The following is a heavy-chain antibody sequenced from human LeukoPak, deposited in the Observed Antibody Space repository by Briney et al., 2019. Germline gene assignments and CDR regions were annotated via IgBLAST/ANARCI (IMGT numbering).Heavy chain of an antibody. D-gene: IGHD3-22*01. J-gene: IGHJ4*02. CDR2: IYPGDSDT. Sequence: PGASLQISCRGAGSTFTSYWIAWGRQLGGKGVEWMGIIYPGDSDTTYSPSFQGQVTISADKSTSTAYLQWRSLKASDTAMYFCARRYDNSDYFVYWGQGTRVTVSS. CDR3: ARRYDNSDYFVY. CDR1: GSTFTSYW. V-gene: IGHV5-51*01.